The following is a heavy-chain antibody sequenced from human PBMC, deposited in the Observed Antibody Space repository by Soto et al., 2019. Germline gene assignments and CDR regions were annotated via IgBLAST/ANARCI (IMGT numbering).Heavy chain of an antibody. V-gene: IGHV1-8*01. J-gene: IGHJ3*01. Sequence: QVQLVQSGAEVRRPGTSVTVSCKTSGYTFTDYDINWVRQATGQGLEWMGWMNPNSGNTGYAQKFQGRVSMTRNTATSTAYMELSSLRSDDTAIYYCARDSSTTNPVWGQGTMVTVSS. D-gene: IGHD2-2*01. CDR3: ARDSSTTNPV. CDR2: MNPNSGNT. CDR1: GYTFTDYD.